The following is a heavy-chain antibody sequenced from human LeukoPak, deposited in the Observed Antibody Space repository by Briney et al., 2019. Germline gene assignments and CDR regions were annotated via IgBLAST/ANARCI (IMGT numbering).Heavy chain of an antibody. CDR1: GGSFSGYY. CDR2: INHSGST. Sequence: SETLSLTCAVYGGSFSGYYWSWIRQPPGKGLEWIGEINHSGSTNYNPSLKSRVTISVDTSKNQFSLKLSSVTAADTAVYYCARGISYSSSPHFDYWGQGTLVTVSS. J-gene: IGHJ4*02. D-gene: IGHD6-6*01. V-gene: IGHV4-34*01. CDR3: ARGISYSSSPHFDY.